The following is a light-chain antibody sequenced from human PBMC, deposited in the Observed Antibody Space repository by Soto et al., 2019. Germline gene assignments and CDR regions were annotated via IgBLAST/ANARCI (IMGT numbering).Light chain of an antibody. CDR2: EGS. J-gene: IGLJ3*02. CDR1: SSSVGSYNL. CDR3: CSYAGSNTFWV. Sequence: QSALTQPASVSGSPGQSITISCTGTSSSVGSYNLVSWYQHHPGKAPKLMIYEGSKRPSGVSNRFSGSKSGNTASLTISGLQAEDEADYYCCSYAGSNTFWVFGGGTKLTVL. V-gene: IGLV2-23*03.